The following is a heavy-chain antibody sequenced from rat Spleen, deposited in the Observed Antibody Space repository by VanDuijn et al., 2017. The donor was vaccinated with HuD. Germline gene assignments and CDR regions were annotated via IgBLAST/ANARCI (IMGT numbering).Heavy chain of an antibody. CDR3: AKDLITTVGYVMDA. CDR2: SNTDGGST. Sequence: EVQLVESGGGLVQRGRCLKLSCVASGFTFSSYWMSWIRQAPGKGLEWVSSSNTDGGSTYYSDSVKGRFTIFRENAANTVYLQMNSLRSEDTATYYCAKDLITTVGYVMDAWGQGASVTVSS. D-gene: IGHD1-1*01. V-gene: IGHV5-58*01. J-gene: IGHJ4*01. CDR1: GFTFSSYW.